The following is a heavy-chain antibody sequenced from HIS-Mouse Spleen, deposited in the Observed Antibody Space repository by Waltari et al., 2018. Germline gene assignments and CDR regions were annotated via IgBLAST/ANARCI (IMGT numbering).Heavy chain of an antibody. Sequence: QVQLQQWGAGLLKPSETLSLTCAVYGGSFSGYYWSWIRQPPGKGLGWIGEINQSGSTNYNPSLKGRVTISVDTSKNQFSLKLSSVTAADTAVYYCARGRSSSWAYYFDYWGQGTLVTVSS. CDR3: ARGRSSSWAYYFDY. J-gene: IGHJ4*02. V-gene: IGHV4-34*01. D-gene: IGHD6-13*01. CDR2: INQSGST. CDR1: GGSFSGYY.